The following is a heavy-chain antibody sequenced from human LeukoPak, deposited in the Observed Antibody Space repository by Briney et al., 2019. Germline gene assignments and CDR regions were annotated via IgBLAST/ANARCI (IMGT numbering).Heavy chain of an antibody. CDR1: GFTFSNYW. Sequence: PGGSLRLSCAASGFTFSNYWMSWVRQAPGKGLEWVANIKQDRSEKYYVDSVKGRFTISRDNSKNTLYLQMNSLRAEDTAVYYCARGTVVTPNWFDPWGQGILVTVSS. V-gene: IGHV3-7*03. CDR2: IKQDRSEK. CDR3: ARGTVVTPNWFDP. J-gene: IGHJ5*02. D-gene: IGHD4-23*01.